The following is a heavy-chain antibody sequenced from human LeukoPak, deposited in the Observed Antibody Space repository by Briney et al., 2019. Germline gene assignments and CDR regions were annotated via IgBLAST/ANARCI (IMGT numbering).Heavy chain of an antibody. J-gene: IGHJ5*02. CDR3: ARDIGDSDLSNWFDP. V-gene: IGHV1-69*13. D-gene: IGHD2-21*02. CDR1: GGTFSSYA. CDR2: IIPIFGTA. Sequence: ASVKVSCKASGGTFSSYAISWVRQAPGQGLDWMGGIIPIFGTANYAQKFQGRVTITADESTSTAYMELSSLRSEDTAVYYCARDIGDSDLSNWFDPWGQGTLVTVSS.